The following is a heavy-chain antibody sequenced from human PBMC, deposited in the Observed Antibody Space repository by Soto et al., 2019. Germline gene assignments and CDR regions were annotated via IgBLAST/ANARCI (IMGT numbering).Heavy chain of an antibody. D-gene: IGHD6-19*01. CDR2: INSGGSAL. CDR1: GFTFNTYS. J-gene: IGHJ4*02. Sequence: GGSLRLSCAASGFTFNTYSMNWVRQAPGKGLEWVSYINSGGSALLHADSVKGRFTISRDHAKNSLYLQMNSLRAEDTAVYYCARGLRAVAGTGRYFDYWGQGTLVTVSS. CDR3: ARGLRAVAGTGRYFDY. V-gene: IGHV3-48*01.